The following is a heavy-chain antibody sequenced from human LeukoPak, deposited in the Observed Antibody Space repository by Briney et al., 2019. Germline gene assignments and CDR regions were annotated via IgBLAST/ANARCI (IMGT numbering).Heavy chain of an antibody. Sequence: GGSLRLSCAASGFTFSNYWMSWVRQAPGKGLEWVANIKQDGSEKYYVDSVKDRFTISRDNAKNSLYLEMNSLRAEDTAVYYSARAGGVGAVDYWGQGTLVTVSS. CDR3: ARAGGVGAVDY. D-gene: IGHD3-3*01. CDR2: IKQDGSEK. J-gene: IGHJ4*02. V-gene: IGHV3-7*01. CDR1: GFTFSNYW.